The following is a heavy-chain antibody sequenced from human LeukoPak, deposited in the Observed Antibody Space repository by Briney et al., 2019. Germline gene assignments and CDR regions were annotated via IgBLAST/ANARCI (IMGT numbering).Heavy chain of an antibody. V-gene: IGHV3-21*01. CDR2: ISSSSSYI. J-gene: IGHJ4*02. CDR1: GFTFSSYS. Sequence: GGSLRLSCAASGFTFSSYSMNWVRQAPGKGLEWVSSISSSSSYIYYADSVKGRFTISRDYAKNSLYLQMNSLRAEDTAVYYCAREGATPQKSVDYWGQGTLVTVSS. D-gene: IGHD5-12*01. CDR3: AREGATPQKSVDY.